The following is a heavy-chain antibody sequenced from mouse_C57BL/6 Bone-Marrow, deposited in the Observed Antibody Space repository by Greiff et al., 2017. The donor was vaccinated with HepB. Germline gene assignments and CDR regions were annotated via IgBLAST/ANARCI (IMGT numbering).Heavy chain of an antibody. CDR3: AVYHWYFDV. Sequence: VKLQESGPELVKPGASVKISCKASGYAFSSSWMNWVKQRPGKGLEWIGRIYPGDGDTNYNGKFKGKATLTADKSSSTAYMQLSSLTSEDSAVYFCAVYHWYFDVWGTGTTVTVSS. V-gene: IGHV1-82*01. CDR1: GYAFSSSW. CDR2: IYPGDGDT. D-gene: IGHD2-1*01. J-gene: IGHJ1*03.